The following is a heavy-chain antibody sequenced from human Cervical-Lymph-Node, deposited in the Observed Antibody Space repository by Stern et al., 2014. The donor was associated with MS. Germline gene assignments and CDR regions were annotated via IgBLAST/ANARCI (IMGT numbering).Heavy chain of an antibody. CDR3: AILFDISSGFPRFDP. CDR2: LIPIFGTA. CDR1: GGTFSSYA. D-gene: IGHD3-10*01. J-gene: IGHJ5*02. V-gene: IGHV1-69*01. Sequence: QVQLVQSGAEVKKPGSSVKVSCKVSGGTFSSYAISWVRQAPGQGPEWMGGLIPIFGTAEYAQKFQDRVTITADESTSTAYMELSSLTSEDTAVYYCAILFDISSGFPRFDPWGQGTLVTVSS.